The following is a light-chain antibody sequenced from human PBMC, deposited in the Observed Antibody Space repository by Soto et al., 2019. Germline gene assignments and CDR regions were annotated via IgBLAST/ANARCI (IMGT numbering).Light chain of an antibody. CDR2: FAS. CDR3: QQYNKWPHT. J-gene: IGKJ2*01. CDR1: QSVSSK. Sequence: EIVMTQSPATLSVSPGERATLSCRASQSVSSKLAWFQQKPGQAPRLLIYFASTRATDIPARFSGSGSGTEFTLTISSLQSEDFAVYYCQQYNKWPHTFGQGTKVDIK. V-gene: IGKV3-15*01.